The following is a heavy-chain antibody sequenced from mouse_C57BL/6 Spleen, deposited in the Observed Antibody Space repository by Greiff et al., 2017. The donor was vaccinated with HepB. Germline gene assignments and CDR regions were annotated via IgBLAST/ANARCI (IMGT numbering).Heavy chain of an antibody. Sequence: QVQLQQSGAELVKPGASVKLSCKASGYTFTSYWMQWVKQRPGQGLERIGEIDPSDSYTNYNQKFKGKATLTVDTSSSTAYMQLSSLTSEDSAVYYCARDSNHDGAMDYWGQGTSVTVSS. D-gene: IGHD2-5*01. V-gene: IGHV1-50*01. J-gene: IGHJ4*01. CDR3: ARDSNHDGAMDY. CDR2: IDPSDSYT. CDR1: GYTFTSYW.